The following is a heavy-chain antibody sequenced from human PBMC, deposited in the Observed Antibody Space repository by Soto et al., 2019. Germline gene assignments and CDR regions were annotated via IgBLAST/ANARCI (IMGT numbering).Heavy chain of an antibody. CDR2: INGDGSSP. Sequence: GGSLRLSCAASGFAFSTYWFHWVRQAPGKGLVWVAHINGDGSSPTYADSVKGRFTISRDNAKNTLYLQMNSLRAEDTAVYYCGRDRQFTISLWGQGTLVTVSS. D-gene: IGHD3-3*01. J-gene: IGHJ4*02. CDR3: GRDRQFTISL. CDR1: GFAFSTYW. V-gene: IGHV3-74*03.